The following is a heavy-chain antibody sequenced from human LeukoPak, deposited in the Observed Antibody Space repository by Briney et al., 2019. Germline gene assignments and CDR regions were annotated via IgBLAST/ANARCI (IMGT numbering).Heavy chain of an antibody. V-gene: IGHV4-38-2*02. CDR3: ARSLGGYGSGSYWYFTLDY. Sequence: SETLSLTCTVSGYSISSGYYWGWIRQPPGKGLEWIGSIYHSGSTYYNPSLKSRVTISVDTSKNQFSLKLSSVTAADTAVYCCARSLGGYGSGSYWYFTLDYWGQGTLVTVSS. D-gene: IGHD3-10*01. CDR1: GYSISSGYY. CDR2: IYHSGST. J-gene: IGHJ4*02.